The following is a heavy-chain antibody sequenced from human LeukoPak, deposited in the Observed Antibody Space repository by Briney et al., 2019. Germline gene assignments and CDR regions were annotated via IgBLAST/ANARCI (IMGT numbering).Heavy chain of an antibody. CDR2: IWYDGSNK. CDR1: GFTFSSYG. Sequence: GRSLRLSCAASGFTFSSYGMHWVRQAPGKGLEWVAVIWYDGSNKYYADSVKGRFTISRDNSKNTLYLQMNSLRAEDTAVYYCARASGSGYYFDYWGQGTLVTVSS. J-gene: IGHJ4*02. D-gene: IGHD3-22*01. CDR3: ARASGSGYYFDY. V-gene: IGHV3-33*01.